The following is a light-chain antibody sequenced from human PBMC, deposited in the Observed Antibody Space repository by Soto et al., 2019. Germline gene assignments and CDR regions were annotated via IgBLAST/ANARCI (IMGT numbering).Light chain of an antibody. CDR2: DAS. CDR1: QSVRSD. J-gene: IGKJ4*01. CDR3: QQYNNWPPT. Sequence: EIVLTQSPATLSVSPGARATLSCRASQSVRSDLAWLQQKPGQAPRLLIYDASTRATGIPARFSGSVSGTEFTLTISSLQSEDFAIYYCQQYNNWPPTFGGGTKVEIK. V-gene: IGKV3-15*01.